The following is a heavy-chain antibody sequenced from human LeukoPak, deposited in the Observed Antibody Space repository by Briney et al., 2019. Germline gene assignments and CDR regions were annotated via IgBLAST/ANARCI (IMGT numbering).Heavy chain of an antibody. CDR1: GGSISSSSYS. V-gene: IGHV4-61*05. Sequence: SETLSLTCTVSGGSISSSSYSWGWIRQPPGKGLEWIGYIYYSGSTNYNPSLKSRVTISVDTSKNQFSLKLSSVTAADTAVYYCARGGGIAARRWWFDPWGQGTLVTVSS. D-gene: IGHD6-6*01. CDR3: ARGGGIAARRWWFDP. CDR2: IYYSGST. J-gene: IGHJ5*02.